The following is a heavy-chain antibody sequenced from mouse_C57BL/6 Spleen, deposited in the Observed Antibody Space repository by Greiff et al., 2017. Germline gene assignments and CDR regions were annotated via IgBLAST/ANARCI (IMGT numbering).Heavy chain of an antibody. CDR2: IDPANGNT. D-gene: IGHD1-1*01. CDR1: GFNIKNTY. Sequence: DVQLQESVAELVRPGASVKLSCTASGFNIKNTYMHWVKQRPEQGLEWIGRIDPANGNTKYAPKFQGKATITADTSSNTAYLQLSSLTSEDTAIYYCARTLITTVVEGYFDVWGTGTTVTVSS. V-gene: IGHV14-3*01. J-gene: IGHJ1*03. CDR3: ARTLITTVVEGYFDV.